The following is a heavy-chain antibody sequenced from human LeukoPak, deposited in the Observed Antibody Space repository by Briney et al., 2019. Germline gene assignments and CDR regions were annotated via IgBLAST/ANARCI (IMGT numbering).Heavy chain of an antibody. CDR3: ARNNGMDV. CDR2: VNRDGSET. V-gene: IGHV3-7*03. J-gene: IGHJ6*02. CDR1: GFALSSHW. Sequence: GGSLRLSCAASGFALSSHWMTWVRQVPGRGPEWVANVNRDGSETYYLDSVKGRFTISKDNAKNSLYLQMNSLRAEDTALYHCARNNGMDVWGQGTMVIVSS.